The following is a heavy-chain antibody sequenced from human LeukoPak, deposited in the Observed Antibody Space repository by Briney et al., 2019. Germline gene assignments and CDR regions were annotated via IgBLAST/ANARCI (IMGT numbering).Heavy chain of an antibody. V-gene: IGHV3-15*01. CDR2: IKSKTDGGTT. CDR3: TTITMIREHEDY. CDR1: GFTFSKAW. J-gene: IGHJ4*03. D-gene: IGHD3-10*01. Sequence: GGSLRLSCAASGFTFSKAWMSWVRQAPGKGLEWVGRIKSKTDGGTTDYAAPVKGRFTISRDDSRNTLSLQMNSLKTEDTAVYYCTTITMIREHEDYWGQGTTVTVSP.